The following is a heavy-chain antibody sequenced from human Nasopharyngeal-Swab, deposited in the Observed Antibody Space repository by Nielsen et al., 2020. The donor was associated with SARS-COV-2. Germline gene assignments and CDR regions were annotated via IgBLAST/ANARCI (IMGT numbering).Heavy chain of an antibody. CDR2: IIPIFGTA. CDR1: GGTFSSYA. D-gene: IGHD2-2*01. Sequence: SVKVSCKASGGTFSSYAISWVRQAPGQGLEWMGGIIPIFGTANYAQKFQGRVTITTDESTSTAYMELSSLRSEDTAVYYCARGFIQLLHPYYYYYMDVWGKGTTVTVSS. V-gene: IGHV1-69*05. CDR3: ARGFIQLLHPYYYYYMDV. J-gene: IGHJ6*03.